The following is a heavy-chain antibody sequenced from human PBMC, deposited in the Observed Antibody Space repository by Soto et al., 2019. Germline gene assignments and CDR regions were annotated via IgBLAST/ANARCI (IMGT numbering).Heavy chain of an antibody. Sequence: SETLSLTCAVSGGSISSGGYSWSWIRQPPGKGLEWIGYIYYSGSTNYNPSLKSRVTISVDTSKNQFSLKLSSVTAADTAVYYRARLGGYSYGWRHYYYYMDVWGKGTTVTVSS. J-gene: IGHJ6*03. V-gene: IGHV4-61*08. D-gene: IGHD5-18*01. CDR3: ARLGGYSYGWRHYYYYMDV. CDR2: IYYSGST. CDR1: GGSISSGGYS.